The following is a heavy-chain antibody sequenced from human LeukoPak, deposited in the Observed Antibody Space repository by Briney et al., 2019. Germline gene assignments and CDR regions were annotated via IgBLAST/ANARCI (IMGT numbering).Heavy chain of an antibody. Sequence: SETLSLTCTVSGGSISIHYWSWIRQPAGKGLEWIGRIYASGSPNYNPSLKSRVTMSLDTSTNQFSLKLSSVTAADTAVYYCARETMIYPGAFDIWGQGTMVTVSS. V-gene: IGHV4-4*07. D-gene: IGHD3-22*01. CDR3: ARETMIYPGAFDI. CDR2: IYASGSP. J-gene: IGHJ3*02. CDR1: GGSISIHY.